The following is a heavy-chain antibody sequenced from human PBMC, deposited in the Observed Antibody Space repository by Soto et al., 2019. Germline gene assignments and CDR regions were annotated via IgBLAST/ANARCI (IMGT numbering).Heavy chain of an antibody. CDR3: ARNRGVAPAPFDF. Sequence: SETLSLTCTVSGCSIGSGGYYWSRIRQPQGKGLEWIGYIYYSGSTHYNPSLKSRATISVDKSQNQFSLRLSSVTAADTAVFYCARNRGVAPAPFDFWGKGTLVTVSS. V-gene: IGHV4-31*03. CDR1: GCSIGSGGYY. D-gene: IGHD2-21*01. J-gene: IGHJ4*02. CDR2: IYYSGST.